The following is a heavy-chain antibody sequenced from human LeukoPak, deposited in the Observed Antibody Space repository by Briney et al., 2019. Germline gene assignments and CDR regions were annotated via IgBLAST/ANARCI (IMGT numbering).Heavy chain of an antibody. V-gene: IGHV3-48*01. CDR2: IGVGSSTK. J-gene: IGHJ4*02. CDR3: ASGGYDILTASGY. Sequence: GGSLRLSCAASGFTFSDYAMNWVRQAPGKGLEWVSYIGVGSSTKYYGDSVRGRFTISRDNPNNMVYLQMNSLRAEDTAVYYCASGGYDILTASGYWGQGTLVTVSS. CDR1: GFTFSDYA. D-gene: IGHD3-9*01.